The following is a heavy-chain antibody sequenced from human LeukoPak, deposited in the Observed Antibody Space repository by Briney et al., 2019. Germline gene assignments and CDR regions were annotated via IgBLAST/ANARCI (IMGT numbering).Heavy chain of an antibody. D-gene: IGHD4-17*01. CDR2: IYYSGST. Sequence: PSETLSLTCTVSGGSISSYYWSWIRQPPGKGLEWIGYIYYSGSTNYNPSLKSRVTISVDTSKNQFSLKLSSVTAADTAVYYCARGLTVTKGASDAFDIWGQGTMVTVSS. V-gene: IGHV4-59*12. CDR1: GGSISSYY. J-gene: IGHJ3*02. CDR3: ARGLTVTKGASDAFDI.